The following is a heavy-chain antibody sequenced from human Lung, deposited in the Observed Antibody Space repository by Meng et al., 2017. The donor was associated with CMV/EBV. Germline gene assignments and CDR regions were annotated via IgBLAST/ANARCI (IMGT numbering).Heavy chain of an antibody. Sequence: SFNPFGTPFSCDCINWVRRAPGQGLEWMGWINTKTGSPTYAQGFTGRFVFSLDTSVSTTYLQISSLKAEDTAVYYCARDTPHRLFDYWGQGTLVTVSS. V-gene: IGHV7-4-1*02. CDR1: GTPFSCDC. CDR3: ARDTPHRLFDY. CDR2: INTKTGSP. D-gene: IGHD2-21*02. J-gene: IGHJ4*02.